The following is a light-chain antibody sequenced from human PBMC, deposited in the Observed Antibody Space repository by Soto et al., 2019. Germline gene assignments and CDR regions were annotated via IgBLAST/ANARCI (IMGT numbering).Light chain of an antibody. V-gene: IGKV1-39*01. Sequence: DIQMTQSPSSLSASVGGRVTITCRASQSISSYLNWYQQKPGKAPKLLIYAAYSLQSGVTSRFSGSGSGTDFTLTISSLQPEDFATYYCQQSYSTLWTFGQGTQVDIK. CDR3: QQSYSTLWT. J-gene: IGKJ1*01. CDR2: AAY. CDR1: QSISSY.